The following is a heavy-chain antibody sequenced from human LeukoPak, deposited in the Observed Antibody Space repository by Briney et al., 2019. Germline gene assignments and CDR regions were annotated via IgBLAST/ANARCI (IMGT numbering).Heavy chain of an antibody. Sequence: PSETLSLTCAVYGGXFSGYYWSWIRQPPGKGLEWIGEINHSGSTNYNPSLKSRVTISIDKSKNQFSLLLSSVTAADTAVYYCARPTGRGDYPTDAFDIWGQGTLVTVSS. D-gene: IGHD4-11*01. J-gene: IGHJ3*02. CDR3: ARPTGRGDYPTDAFDI. CDR2: INHSGST. CDR1: GGXFSGYY. V-gene: IGHV4-34*01.